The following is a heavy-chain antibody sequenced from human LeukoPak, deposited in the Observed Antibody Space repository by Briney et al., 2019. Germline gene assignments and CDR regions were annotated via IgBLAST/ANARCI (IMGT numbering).Heavy chain of an antibody. V-gene: IGHV3-23*01. Sequence: PGGSLRLSCAASGSTFYNYAMTWVRQAPGKGLEWVSTIGGSGGSTYYADSVKGRFTISRDNSKNTLYLQMNSLRAEDTAVYYCARGPGYSSREYAFDIWGQGTMVTVSS. J-gene: IGHJ3*02. CDR1: GSTFYNYA. D-gene: IGHD6-13*01. CDR2: IGGSGGST. CDR3: ARGPGYSSREYAFDI.